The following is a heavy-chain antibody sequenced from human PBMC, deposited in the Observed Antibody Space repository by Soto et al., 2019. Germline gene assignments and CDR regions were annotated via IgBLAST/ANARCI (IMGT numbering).Heavy chain of an antibody. D-gene: IGHD5-18*01. Sequence: ASVKVSCKASGYTFTSYDINWVRQATGQGLEWMGWMNPSNGNTRYAQKFQGRVTITRDTSASTAYMELSSLRSEDTAVYYCARDSYGYPSQYNWFDPWGQGTLVTVSS. J-gene: IGHJ5*02. CDR3: ARDSYGYPSQYNWFDP. CDR1: GYTFTSYD. V-gene: IGHV1-8*01. CDR2: MNPSNGNT.